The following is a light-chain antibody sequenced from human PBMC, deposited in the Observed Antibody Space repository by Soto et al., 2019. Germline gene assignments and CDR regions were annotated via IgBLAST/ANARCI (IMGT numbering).Light chain of an antibody. CDR2: YNN. V-gene: IGLV1-51*01. CDR1: SSNIGIYY. CDR3: ETWYNSLDIVV. Sequence: QSVLTQPPSVSAAPGQKVTISCSGSSSNIGIYYVSWYPHFPGAAPKLLIYYNNKRPSVIPDRFSGSKSGTSATLDITGLQTGDEADYYCETWYNSLDIVVFGGGTKLTVL. J-gene: IGLJ2*01.